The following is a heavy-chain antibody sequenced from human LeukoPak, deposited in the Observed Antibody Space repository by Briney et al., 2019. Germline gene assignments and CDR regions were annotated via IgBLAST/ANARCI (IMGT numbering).Heavy chain of an antibody. CDR1: GFTFSGSA. V-gene: IGHV3-73*01. J-gene: IGHJ5*02. Sequence: GGSLRLSCAASGFTFSGSAVHWVRQSWGKGREGVGRMRSAAYGYATAYGASPKRRFTGSRDDSNDTAYLQLKSRKTDDAAVYQRTMTPYSGTEPWGQGTLVHVSS. CDR3: TMTPYSGTEP. D-gene: IGHD1-26*01. CDR2: MRSAAYGYAT.